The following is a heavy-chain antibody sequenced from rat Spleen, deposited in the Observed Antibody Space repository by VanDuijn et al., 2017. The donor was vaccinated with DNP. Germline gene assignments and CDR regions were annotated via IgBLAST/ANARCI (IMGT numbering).Heavy chain of an antibody. CDR1: GFNFNDYW. CDR3: AKGPNYGGCSDYFDY. CDR2: ITKDSCTN. J-gene: IGHJ2*01. D-gene: IGHD1-11*01. Sequence: EVKLVESGGGLVQPGRSLKLSCAASGFNFNDYWMRWVRQAPGKGLEWIGQITKDSCTNNYIPSLKEKITISRDNAQNTLYLQMSKLGSEDKAIYYCAKGPNYGGCSDYFDYWGQGVMVTVSS. V-gene: IGHV4-2*01.